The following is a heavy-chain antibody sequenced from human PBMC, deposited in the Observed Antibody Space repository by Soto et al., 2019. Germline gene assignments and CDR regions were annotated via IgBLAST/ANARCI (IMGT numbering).Heavy chain of an antibody. Sequence: SVKVSCKASGGTFSSYAISWVRQAPGQGLEWMGGIIPIFGTANYAQKFQGRVTITADESTSTAYMELSRLRSDDTAVYYCARLSGSYYSAFDIWGQGTMVTVSS. V-gene: IGHV1-69*13. CDR2: IIPIFGTA. D-gene: IGHD1-26*01. CDR1: GGTFSSYA. CDR3: ARLSGSYYSAFDI. J-gene: IGHJ3*02.